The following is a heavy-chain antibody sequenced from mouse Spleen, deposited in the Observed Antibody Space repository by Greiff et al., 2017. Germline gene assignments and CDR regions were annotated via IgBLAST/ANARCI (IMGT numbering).Heavy chain of an antibody. CDR3: ARRGDYGGAMDY. V-gene: IGHV5-16*01. Sequence: EVKLVESEGGLVQPGSSMKLSCTASGFTFSDYYMAWVRQVPEKGLEWVANINYDGSSTYYLDSLKSRFIMSRDNAKNILYLQMSSLKSEDTATYYCARRGDYGGAMDYWGQGTSVTVSS. D-gene: IGHD2-4*01. CDR1: GFTFSDYY. CDR2: INYDGSST. J-gene: IGHJ4*01.